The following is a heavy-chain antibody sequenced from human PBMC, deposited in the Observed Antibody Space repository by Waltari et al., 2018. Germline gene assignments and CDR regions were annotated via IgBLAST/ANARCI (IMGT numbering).Heavy chain of an antibody. CDR3: ARDKKGDCGGDCYSGFSDY. D-gene: IGHD2-21*01. Sequence: QLQLQESGPGLVKPSETLSLTCTVSGGSISSSSYYWGWIRQPPGKGLEWIGSIYYSGSTYYNPSLKSRVTISVDTSKNQFSLKLSSVTAADTAVYYCARDKKGDCGGDCYSGFSDYWGQGTLVTVSS. CDR1: GGSISSSSYY. CDR2: IYYSGST. J-gene: IGHJ4*02. V-gene: IGHV4-39*07.